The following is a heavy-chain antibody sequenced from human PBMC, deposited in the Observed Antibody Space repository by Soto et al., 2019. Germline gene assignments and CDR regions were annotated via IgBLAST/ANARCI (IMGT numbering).Heavy chain of an antibody. Sequence: EVQLLESGGGLVQPGGSLTLSCAASGFTFSTYAMTWVRQAPGKGLDWLSAINSAGNTYYADSVKGRFTISRDNSKNTVYLQMNSLRDEDTAVYYCARDGPLRFLEWLFPSFDYWGQGTLVTVSS. D-gene: IGHD3-3*01. V-gene: IGHV3-23*01. CDR3: ARDGPLRFLEWLFPSFDY. J-gene: IGHJ4*02. CDR2: INSAGNT. CDR1: GFTFSTYA.